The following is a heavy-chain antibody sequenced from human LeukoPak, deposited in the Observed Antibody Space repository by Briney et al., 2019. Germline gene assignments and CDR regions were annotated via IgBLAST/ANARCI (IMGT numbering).Heavy chain of an antibody. CDR3: AREGDGSHDAFDI. V-gene: IGHV1-69*04. CDR1: GGTFSSYA. J-gene: IGHJ3*02. Sequence: SVKVSCKASGGTFSSYAISWVRQAPGQGLEWMGRIIPILGIANYAQKFQGRVTITADKSTSTAYMELSSLRSEDTAVYYCAREGDGSHDAFDIWGQGTMVTVSS. CDR2: IIPILGIA.